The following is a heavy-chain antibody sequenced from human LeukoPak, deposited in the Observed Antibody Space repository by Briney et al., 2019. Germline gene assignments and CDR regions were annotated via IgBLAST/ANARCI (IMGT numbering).Heavy chain of an antibody. D-gene: IGHD1-26*01. CDR2: IYYSGST. V-gene: IGHV4-39*06. Sequence: SETLSLTCTVSGGSISSSTYYWGWIRQPPGKGLEWIGNIYYSGSTYYNPSLKSRVTISVDTSKNQFPLKLSSVTAADTAVYYCARGESGSYRHNWFDPWGQGTLVTVSS. CDR1: GGSISSSTYY. J-gene: IGHJ5*02. CDR3: ARGESGSYRHNWFDP.